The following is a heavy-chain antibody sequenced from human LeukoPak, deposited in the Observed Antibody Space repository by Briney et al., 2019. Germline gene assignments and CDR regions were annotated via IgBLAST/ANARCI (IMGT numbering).Heavy chain of an antibody. CDR1: AYSISSGYY. J-gene: IGHJ4*02. D-gene: IGHD6-13*01. CDR3: ARGAPLVDY. Sequence: PSETLSLTCTVSAYSISSGYYWGWIRQPPGKGLEWIGSIYHSGSTYYNPSLKSRVTISVDTSKNQFSLKLSSVTAADTAVYYCARGAPLVDYWGQGTLVTVSS. V-gene: IGHV4-38-2*02. CDR2: IYHSGST.